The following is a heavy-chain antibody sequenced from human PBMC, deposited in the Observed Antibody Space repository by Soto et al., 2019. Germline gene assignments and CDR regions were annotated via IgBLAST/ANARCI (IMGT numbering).Heavy chain of an antibody. CDR3: ARGEYYYDSSGYYYYYYGMDV. D-gene: IGHD3-22*01. V-gene: IGHV1-18*01. CDR1: GYTFTSYG. J-gene: IGHJ6*02. CDR2: ISAYNGNT. Sequence: GASVKVSCKASGYTFTSYGISWVRQAPGQGLEWMGWISAYNGNTNYAQKLQGRVTMTTDTSTSTAYMELRSLRSDDTAVYYCARGEYYYDSSGYYYYYYGMDVWGQGTTVTVS.